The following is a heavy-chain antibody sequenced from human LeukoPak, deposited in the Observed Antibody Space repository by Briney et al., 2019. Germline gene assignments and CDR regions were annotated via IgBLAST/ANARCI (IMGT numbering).Heavy chain of an antibody. CDR2: IYHSGST. CDR1: GGSISSGGYS. V-gene: IGHV4-30-2*01. CDR3: ARDQLGSSRGDENWFDP. Sequence: SQTLSLTCAVSGGSISSGGYSWSWIRQPPGKGLEWIGYIYHSGSTYYNPSLKSRVTISVDRSKNQFSLKLSSVTAADTAVYYCARDQLGSSRGDENWFDPWGQGTLVTASS. D-gene: IGHD6-13*01. J-gene: IGHJ5*02.